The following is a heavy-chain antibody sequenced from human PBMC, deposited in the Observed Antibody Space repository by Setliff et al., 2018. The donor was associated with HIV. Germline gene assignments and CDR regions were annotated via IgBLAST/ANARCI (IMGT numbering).Heavy chain of an antibody. D-gene: IGHD3-16*02. Sequence: KPGGSLRLSCAASGFTFSDYYMSWIRQAPGKGLEWVSYISSSSSYTNYADSVKGRFTNSRDNSKNTLYLQMGSLRPEDMAVYPCARGPGYFDYVWGTYHTLDYFESWGQGTLVTVSS. CDR2: ISSSSSYT. CDR1: GFTFSDYY. J-gene: IGHJ4*02. CDR3: ARGPGYFDYVWGTYHTLDYFES. V-gene: IGHV3-11*06.